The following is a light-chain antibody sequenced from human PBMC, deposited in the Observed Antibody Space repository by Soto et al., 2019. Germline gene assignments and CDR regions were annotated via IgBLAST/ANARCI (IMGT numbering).Light chain of an antibody. Sequence: DIQMTQSPSSLSASVGDRVSITCRASHVISSYLNWYQQKPGKAPKLLIYAASTLLSGVPSRFSGSGSGTDFTLTISSLQPEDFSTYFCQQSYSTPFTFGPGTRVDIK. V-gene: IGKV1-39*01. CDR2: AAS. CDR3: QQSYSTPFT. CDR1: HVISSY. J-gene: IGKJ3*01.